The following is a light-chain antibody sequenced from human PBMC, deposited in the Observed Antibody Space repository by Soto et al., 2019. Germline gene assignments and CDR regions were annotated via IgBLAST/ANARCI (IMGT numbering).Light chain of an antibody. CDR3: SSYTSSSTLVL. J-gene: IGLJ2*01. V-gene: IGLV2-14*03. CDR1: SSDVGGYSH. CDR2: DVT. Sequence: QSALTQPASVSGSPGQSITISCTGTSSDVGGYSHVSWYQHHPGKAPKLMIYDVTNRPSGVSDRFSGSKSGNTASLTISGLQAEDEADYYCSSYTSSSTLVLFGGGTKLTVL.